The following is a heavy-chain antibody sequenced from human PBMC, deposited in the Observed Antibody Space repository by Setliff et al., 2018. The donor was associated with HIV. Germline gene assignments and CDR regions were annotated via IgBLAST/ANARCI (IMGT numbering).Heavy chain of an antibody. Sequence: ASVKVSCKASGFTFTTYYMHWVRQAPGQGLEWMGIINPSGGSTTYAQKFQGRVTMTRYTSTSTVYMELSSLRSEDTAVYYCARSVVVYGGDSVPFDIWGPGTLVTVSS. V-gene: IGHV1-46*01. D-gene: IGHD2-21*02. J-gene: IGHJ3*02. CDR2: INPSGGST. CDR1: GFTFTTYY. CDR3: ARSVVVYGGDSVPFDI.